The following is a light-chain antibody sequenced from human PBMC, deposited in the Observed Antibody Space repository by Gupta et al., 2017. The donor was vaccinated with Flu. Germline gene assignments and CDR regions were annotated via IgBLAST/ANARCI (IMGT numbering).Light chain of an antibody. J-gene: IGKJ1*01. V-gene: IGKV2-28*01. Sequence: DIVMTQSPLYLPVTPGEPASISCRSSQSLLYINGYNYLDWYLQKPGQSPQLLIYLGSTRASGVPDRFSGSGSDTDFTLKISKVEAEDVGVYYCKQGLQTPWTFGQGTKVEIK. CDR1: QSLLYINGYNY. CDR3: KQGLQTPWT. CDR2: LGS.